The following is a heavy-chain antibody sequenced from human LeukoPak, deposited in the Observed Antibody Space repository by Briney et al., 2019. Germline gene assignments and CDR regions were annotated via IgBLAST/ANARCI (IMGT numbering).Heavy chain of an antibody. CDR3: ARDPSRGYSYGYADY. Sequence: GGSLRLSCAASGFSFSTYWMNWVRQPPGKGLEWVANIMRDGSERYYVDSVKGRFTISRDNAKNSLYLQMNSLRAEDTAVYYCARDPSRGYSYGYADYWGQGSLVIVSS. V-gene: IGHV3-7*01. CDR2: IMRDGSER. D-gene: IGHD5-18*01. J-gene: IGHJ4*02. CDR1: GFSFSTYW.